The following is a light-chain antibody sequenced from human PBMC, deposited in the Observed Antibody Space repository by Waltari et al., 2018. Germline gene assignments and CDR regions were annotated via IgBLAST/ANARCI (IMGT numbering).Light chain of an antibody. V-gene: IGKV1-39*01. CDR3: QQTYTTPYT. CDR2: TAS. Sequence: DIQMTQSPSSLSASVGDRVTITCRASQTISSYLNWYQQTPGKAPKLLIYTASSLRSGVPSRFSGSGSGTDFTLTITSLQPEDFATYFCQQTYTTPYTFGQGTKLEIK. CDR1: QTISSY. J-gene: IGKJ2*01.